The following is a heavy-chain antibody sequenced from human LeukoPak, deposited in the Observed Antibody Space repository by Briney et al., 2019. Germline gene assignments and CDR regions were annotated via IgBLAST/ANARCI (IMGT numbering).Heavy chain of an antibody. CDR1: GGSISSYY. Sequence: SETLSLTCTVSGGSISSYYWSWIRQPPGKGLEWIGYIYYSGSTYYNPSLKSRVTISVDTSKNQFSLKLSSVTAADTAVYYCARFLSGIAADPWGQGTLVTVSS. CDR2: IYYSGST. V-gene: IGHV4-59*08. D-gene: IGHD6-13*01. CDR3: ARFLSGIAADP. J-gene: IGHJ5*02.